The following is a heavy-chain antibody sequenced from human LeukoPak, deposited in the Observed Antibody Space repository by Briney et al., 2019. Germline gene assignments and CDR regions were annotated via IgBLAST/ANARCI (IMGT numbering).Heavy chain of an antibody. J-gene: IGHJ4*02. D-gene: IGHD6-19*01. CDR3: AKEDSSGWIHY. V-gene: IGHV3-23*01. CDR2: IRGSGDNT. Sequence: GGSLRLSCAASGFTFSRYAMHWVRQAPGKGLEWVSAIRGSGDNTYYADSVKGRFTISRDNSKNTMYLQMNSLRVEDTAIYYCAKEDSSGWIHYWGQGTLVTVSS. CDR1: GFTFSRYA.